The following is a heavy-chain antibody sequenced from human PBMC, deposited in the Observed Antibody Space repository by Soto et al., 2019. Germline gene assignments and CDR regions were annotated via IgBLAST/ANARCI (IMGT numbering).Heavy chain of an antibody. J-gene: IGHJ3*02. CDR2: IYYSGST. V-gene: IGHV4-59*01. CDR1: GGSISSYY. D-gene: IGHD2-15*01. CDR3: ARYVGVAPCSGGSCYSGRGAFDI. Sequence: SETLSLTCTVSGGSISSYYWSWIRQPPGKGLEWIGYIYYSGSTNYNPSLKSRVTISVDTSKNQFSLKLSSVTAADTAVYYCARYVGVAPCSGGSCYSGRGAFDIWGQGTMVT.